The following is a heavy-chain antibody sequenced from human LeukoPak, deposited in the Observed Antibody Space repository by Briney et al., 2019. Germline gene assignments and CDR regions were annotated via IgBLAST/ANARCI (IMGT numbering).Heavy chain of an antibody. D-gene: IGHD2-2*01. V-gene: IGHV4-34*01. CDR2: INHSGST. Sequence: SETLSLTCAVYGGSFSGYYWSWIRQPPGKGLEWIGEINHSGSTNYNPSLKSRVTISVDTSKNQFSLKLSSVAAADTAVYYCARGQPAAAIGAQYYYYYYGMDVWGQGTTVTVSS. CDR1: GGSFSGYY. CDR3: ARGQPAAAIGAQYYYYYYGMDV. J-gene: IGHJ6*02.